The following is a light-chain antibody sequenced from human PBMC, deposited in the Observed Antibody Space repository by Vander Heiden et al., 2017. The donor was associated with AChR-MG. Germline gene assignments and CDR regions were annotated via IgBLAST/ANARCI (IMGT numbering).Light chain of an antibody. CDR2: KDS. CDR3: QSAESSYVV. Sequence: SYELTQPPSVSVSPGQTARITCSGDALPKQYAYWYQQKPGQAPVLVIYKDSERPSGIPERFSGSSSGTTVTLTISGVQAEDEADYYCQSAESSYVVFGGGTKLTVL. J-gene: IGLJ2*01. V-gene: IGLV3-25*03. CDR1: ALPKQY.